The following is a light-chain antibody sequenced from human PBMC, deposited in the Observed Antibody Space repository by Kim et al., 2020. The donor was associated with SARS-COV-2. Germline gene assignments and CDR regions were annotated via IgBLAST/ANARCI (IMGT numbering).Light chain of an antibody. J-gene: IGKJ1*01. CDR2: DAS. V-gene: IGKV3-20*01. CDR1: QSVSSNY. Sequence: DSVLTQSPGTLSLSPGEGATLSCRASQSVSSNYLAWYQKKPGQAPRLLIYDASNRATGIPDRFSGSGSGTDFTLTISRLEPEDFAVYYCQQYGSSPWTFGQGTKVDIK. CDR3: QQYGSSPWT.